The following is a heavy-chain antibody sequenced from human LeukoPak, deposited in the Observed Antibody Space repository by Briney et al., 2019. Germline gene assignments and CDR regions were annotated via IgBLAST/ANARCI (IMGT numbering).Heavy chain of an antibody. CDR2: INHSGST. V-gene: IGHV4-34*01. CDR3: ARGISSSWQTLFDY. Sequence: PSETLSLTCAVYGGSFSGYYWSWIRQPPGKGLEWIGEINHSGSTNYNPSLKSLVTISVDTSKNQFSLKLSSVTAADTAVYYCARGISSSWQTLFDYWGQGTLATVSS. CDR1: GGSFSGYY. D-gene: IGHD6-13*01. J-gene: IGHJ4*02.